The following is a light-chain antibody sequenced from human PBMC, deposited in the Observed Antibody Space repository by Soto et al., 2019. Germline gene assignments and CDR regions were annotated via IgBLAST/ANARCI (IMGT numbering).Light chain of an antibody. CDR2: GNT. Sequence: QSVLTQPPSVSGAPGQRVTISCTGSSSNIGADYDVHGYQQLPGTAPKLIIYGNTHRPSGVPNRFSGSKSGTSASLAITGLQAVDEADYYCKSYDRSLSGSGVFGTGTKLTVL. V-gene: IGLV1-40*01. CDR1: SSNIGADYD. J-gene: IGLJ1*01. CDR3: KSYDRSLSGSGV.